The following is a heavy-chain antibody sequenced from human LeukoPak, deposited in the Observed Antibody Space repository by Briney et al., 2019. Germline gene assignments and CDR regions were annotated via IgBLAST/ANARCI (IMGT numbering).Heavy chain of an antibody. CDR1: GGSFSGYY. CDR2: INHSGST. D-gene: IGHD6-13*01. V-gene: IGHV4-34*01. CDR3: ARRIAAAGTSWFDP. Sequence: SETLSLTCAVYGGSFSGYYWSWIRQPPGKGLEWIGEINHSGSTNYNPSLKSRVTISVDTSKNQFSLKLSSVTAADTAVYYCARRIAAAGTSWFDPWGQGTLVTVSS. J-gene: IGHJ5*02.